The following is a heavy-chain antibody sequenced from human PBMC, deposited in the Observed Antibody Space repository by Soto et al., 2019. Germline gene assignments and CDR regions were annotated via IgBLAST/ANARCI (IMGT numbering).Heavy chain of an antibody. V-gene: IGHV3-21*01. Sequence: GGSLRLSCAASGFNFSSYSMNWVRQAPGKGLEWVSSISSNSFYIDYADSVKGRFTVSRDNAKNSLYLLLNSLRAEDTAVYYCARVNYHMSEAHVYYCYGMDVWGQGSTVTVAS. J-gene: IGHJ6*02. D-gene: IGHD3-22*01. CDR1: GFNFSSYS. CDR2: ISSNSFYI. CDR3: ARVNYHMSEAHVYYCYGMDV.